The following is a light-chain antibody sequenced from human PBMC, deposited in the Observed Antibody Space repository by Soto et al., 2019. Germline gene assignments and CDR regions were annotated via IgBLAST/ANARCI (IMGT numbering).Light chain of an antibody. V-gene: IGLV2-14*01. CDR3: SSYTSSSTLV. CDR2: EVS. CDR1: SSDVGGYND. J-gene: IGLJ7*01. Sequence: QSALTQPASVSGSPGQSITISCTGTSSDVGGYNDVSWYQQHPGKAPKLMIYEVSNRPSGVSNRFSGSKSSNTVSLTISGLQAEDEADYYCSSYTSSSTLVFGEGTQLTVL.